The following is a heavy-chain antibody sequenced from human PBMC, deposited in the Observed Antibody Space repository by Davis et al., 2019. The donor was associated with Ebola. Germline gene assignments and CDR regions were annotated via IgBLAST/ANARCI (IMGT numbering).Heavy chain of an antibody. V-gene: IGHV3-49*04. D-gene: IGHD2-2*01. CDR1: EFTFNNYV. Sequence: GGSLRLSCVASEFTFNNYVMHWVRQAPGKGLEWVSFIRSQAYGGTAEYAASVKGRFTISRDDSKSIAYLQMNSLKTEDTAVYYCSREAMTAIDYWGQGTLVTVSS. J-gene: IGHJ4*02. CDR3: SREAMTAIDY. CDR2: IRSQAYGGTA.